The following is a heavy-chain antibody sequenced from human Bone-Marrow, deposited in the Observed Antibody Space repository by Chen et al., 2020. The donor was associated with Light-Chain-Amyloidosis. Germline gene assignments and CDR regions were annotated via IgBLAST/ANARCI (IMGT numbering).Heavy chain of an antibody. V-gene: IGHV4-39*07. D-gene: IGHD7-27*01. Sequence: QLQLQESGPGLGEPSETLSLTCTVSGGSISSSSHYWGWIRQPPGKGPEWIGSIFYGDIRYYNPSLKRRVTISVDPSNNQISLSLTSVTAGDTAMYYCARGPSEVNWGVAQGAHAFNFWGQGTMVTVS. CDR2: IFYGDIR. CDR3: ARGPSEVNWGVAQGAHAFNF. J-gene: IGHJ3*01. CDR1: GGSISSSSHY.